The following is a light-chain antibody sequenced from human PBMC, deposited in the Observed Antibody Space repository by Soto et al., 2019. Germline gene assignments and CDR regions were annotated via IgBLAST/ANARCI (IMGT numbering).Light chain of an antibody. CDR1: QGIRND. CDR3: LQDYSYPWT. CDR2: AAS. V-gene: IGKV1-6*01. J-gene: IGKJ1*01. Sequence: AIHISQSPSSLSASVGDRVTITCRASQGIRNDLGWYQQKPGKAPKLLIYAASSLQSGVPSRFSGSGSGTDFTLTISSLQPEDFATYYCLQDYSYPWTFGQGTKVDI.